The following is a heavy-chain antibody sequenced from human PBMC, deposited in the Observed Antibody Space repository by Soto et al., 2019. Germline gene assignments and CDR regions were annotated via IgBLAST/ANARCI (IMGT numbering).Heavy chain of an antibody. CDR2: MNPNSGDR. J-gene: IGHJ5*02. D-gene: IGHD5-12*01. Sequence: QVQLVQSGAEVKKPGASVKVSCKASGIPFTNYDLNLVRQSAGQGLEWMGWMNPNSGDRGYAQKFQGRLTMTRNTSISTAYMELSSLRSEDTAVYYCASDIGGGGDNLFDPWGQGTLVTVSS. V-gene: IGHV1-8*01. CDR3: ASDIGGGGDNLFDP. CDR1: GIPFTNYD.